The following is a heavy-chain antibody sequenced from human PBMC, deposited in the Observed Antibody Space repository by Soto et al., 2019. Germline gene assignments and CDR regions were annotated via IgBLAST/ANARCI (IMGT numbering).Heavy chain of an antibody. CDR3: AKLDCSGGSCYSGRLVDYYFYYMDV. D-gene: IGHD2-15*01. CDR1: GGTFSSYG. J-gene: IGHJ6*03. Sequence: GGSLRLSCAASGGTFSSYGMHWVRQAPGKGLEWVAVIWYDGSNKYYADSVKGRFTISRDNSKNTLYLQMNSLRAEDTAVYYCAKLDCSGGSCYSGRLVDYYFYYMDVWGKGTTVTVSS. V-gene: IGHV3-33*06. CDR2: IWYDGSNK.